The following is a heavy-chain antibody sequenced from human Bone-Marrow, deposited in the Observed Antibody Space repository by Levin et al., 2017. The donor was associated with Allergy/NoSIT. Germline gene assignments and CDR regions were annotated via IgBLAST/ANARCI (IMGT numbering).Heavy chain of an antibody. D-gene: IGHD3-10*01. Sequence: PSETLSLTCAVYGGSFSGYYWSWIRQPPGKGLEWIGEINHSGSTNYNPSLKSRVTISVDTSKNQFSLKLSSVTAADTAVYYCARGRVAGDRLSITMVQGVIIYRKNWFDPWGQGTLVTVSS. CDR1: GGSFSGYY. J-gene: IGHJ5*02. CDR2: INHSGST. CDR3: ARGRVAGDRLSITMVQGVIIYRKNWFDP. V-gene: IGHV4-34*01.